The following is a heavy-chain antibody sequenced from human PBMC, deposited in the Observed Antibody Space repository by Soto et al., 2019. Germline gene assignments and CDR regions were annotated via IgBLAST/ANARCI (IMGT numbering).Heavy chain of an antibody. CDR3: TVGGAGHPFDY. J-gene: IGHJ4*02. V-gene: IGHV4-59*11. CDR1: GVSITSHY. D-gene: IGHD3-16*01. Sequence: QVQLQESGPGLVKPSETLSLTCTVSGVSITSHYWTWLRQPPGKGLEWIGNIHYSGSTNYSPSLKGRVIISVDTSENQSSLKLGSVTTADTAVYYCTVGGAGHPFDYWGQGTLVTVSS. CDR2: IHYSGST.